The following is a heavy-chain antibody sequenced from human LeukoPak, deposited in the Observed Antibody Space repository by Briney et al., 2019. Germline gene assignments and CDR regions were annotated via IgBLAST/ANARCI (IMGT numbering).Heavy chain of an antibody. CDR3: ARGRGYNSFDY. V-gene: IGHV4-34*01. CDR1: GGSFSGYH. J-gene: IGHJ4*02. CDR2: INHSGST. Sequence: PSETLSLTCAVYGGSFSGYHWSWIRQPPGKGLEWIGEINHSGSTNYNPSLESRITISVDTSKNQFSLKLTSVTAADTAVYYCARGRGYNSFDYWGQGTLVTVSS. D-gene: IGHD3-16*02.